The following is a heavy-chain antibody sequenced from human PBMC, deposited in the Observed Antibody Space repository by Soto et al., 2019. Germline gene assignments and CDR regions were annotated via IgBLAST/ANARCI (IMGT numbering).Heavy chain of an antibody. CDR2: IYYSGST. CDR1: GGSISSYY. J-gene: IGHJ6*03. CDR3: ARVALFRYFDWPAVMDV. Sequence: SETLSLTCTVSGGSISSYYWSWIRQPPGKGLEWIGYIYYSGSTNYNPSLKSRVTISVDTSKNQFSLKLSSVTAADTAVYYCARVALFRYFDWPAVMDVWGKGTTVTVSS. V-gene: IGHV4-59*01. D-gene: IGHD3-9*01.